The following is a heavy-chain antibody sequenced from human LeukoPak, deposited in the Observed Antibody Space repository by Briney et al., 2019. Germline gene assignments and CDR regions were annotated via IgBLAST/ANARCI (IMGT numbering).Heavy chain of an antibody. Sequence: SQTLSLTCTVSGGSISSGGYYWSWIRQHPGKGLEWIGYIYYSGSTYYNPSLKSRVTISVDTSKNQFSLKLSSVTAADTAVYYCARDLQWLGPHYYYGMDVWGQGTTVTVSS. V-gene: IGHV4-31*03. D-gene: IGHD6-19*01. CDR2: IYYSGST. J-gene: IGHJ6*02. CDR3: ARDLQWLGPHYYYGMDV. CDR1: GGSISSGGYY.